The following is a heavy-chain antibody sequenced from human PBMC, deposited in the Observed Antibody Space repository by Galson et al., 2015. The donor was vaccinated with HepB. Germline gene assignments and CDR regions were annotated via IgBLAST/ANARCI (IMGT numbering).Heavy chain of an antibody. Sequence: SLRLSCAASGFTFSSYGMHWVRQAPGKGLEWVAVISYDGSNKYYADSVKGRFTISRDNSKNTLYLQMNSLRAEDTAVYYCAKEFVRAVAGRAWGQGTLVTVSS. CDR3: AKEFVRAVAGRA. J-gene: IGHJ4*02. CDR1: GFTFSSYG. V-gene: IGHV3-30*18. CDR2: ISYDGSNK. D-gene: IGHD6-19*01.